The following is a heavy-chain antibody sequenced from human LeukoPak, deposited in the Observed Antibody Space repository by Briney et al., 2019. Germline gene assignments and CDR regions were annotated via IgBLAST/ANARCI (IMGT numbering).Heavy chain of an antibody. J-gene: IGHJ5*02. CDR3: ARQRITMVRGVKFDP. Sequence: SETLSLTCAVYGGSFSGYYWSWIRQPPGKGLEWIGEINHSGSTNYNPSLKSRVTISVDTSKNQFSLKLSSVTAADTAVYYCARQRITMVRGVKFDPWGQGTLVTVSS. D-gene: IGHD3-10*01. CDR1: GGSFSGYY. CDR2: INHSGST. V-gene: IGHV4-34*01.